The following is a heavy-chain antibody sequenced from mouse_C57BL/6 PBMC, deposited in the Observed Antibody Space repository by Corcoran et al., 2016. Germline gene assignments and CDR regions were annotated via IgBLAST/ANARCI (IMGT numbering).Heavy chain of an antibody. J-gene: IGHJ2*01. CDR3: ARLGPYDGSYYFDY. CDR1: GYTFTDYY. D-gene: IGHD2-3*01. V-gene: IGHV1-75*01. Sequence: QVQLQQSGPELVKPGASVKISCKASGYTFTDYYINWVKQRPGQGLEWIGWIFPGSGSTYYNEKFKGKATLTVDKSSSTAYMLLSSLTSEDSAVYFCARLGPYDGSYYFDYWGQGTTLTVSS. CDR2: IFPGSGST.